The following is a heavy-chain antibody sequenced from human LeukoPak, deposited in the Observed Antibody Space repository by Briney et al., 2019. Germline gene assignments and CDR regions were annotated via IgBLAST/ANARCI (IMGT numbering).Heavy chain of an antibody. CDR3: AKRDGYNHGHLDY. J-gene: IGHJ4*02. CDR2: ISGSGGST. V-gene: IGHV3-23*01. Sequence: GGSLRLSCAASGFTFSSYAMSWVRQAPGKGLEWVSAISGSGGSTYYADSVKGRFTISRDNSKNTLYLQMNSLRAENTAVYYCAKRDGYNHGHLDYWGQGTLVTVSS. CDR1: GFTFSSYA. D-gene: IGHD5-24*01.